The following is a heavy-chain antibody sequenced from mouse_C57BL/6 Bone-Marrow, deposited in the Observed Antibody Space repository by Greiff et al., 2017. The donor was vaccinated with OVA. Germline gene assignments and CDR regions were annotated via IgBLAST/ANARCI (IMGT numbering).Heavy chain of an antibody. V-gene: IGHV1-55*01. D-gene: IGHD2-12*01. J-gene: IGHJ2*01. CDR2: IYPGSGST. CDR3: ARYNSYYSDY. CDR1: GYTFTSYW. Sequence: VQLQQSGAELVKPGASVKLSCKASGYTFTSYWITWVKQRPGQGLEWIGDIYPGSGSTNYNEKFKSKATLTVDTSSSTAYMQLSSLTSEDSAVYYCARYNSYYSDYWGQGTTLTVSS.